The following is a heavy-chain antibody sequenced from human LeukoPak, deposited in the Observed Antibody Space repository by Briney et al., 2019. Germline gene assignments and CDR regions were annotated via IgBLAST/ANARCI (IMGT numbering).Heavy chain of an antibody. CDR1: GGSISSYY. Sequence: PSETLSLTCTVSGGSISSYYWSWIRQPPGKGLEWIGYIYYSGSTNYNPSLKSRVTISVDTSKNQFSLKLSSVTAADTAVCYCARVSSGYYPFDYWGQGTLVTVSS. J-gene: IGHJ4*02. D-gene: IGHD3-22*01. V-gene: IGHV4-59*01. CDR3: ARVSSGYYPFDY. CDR2: IYYSGST.